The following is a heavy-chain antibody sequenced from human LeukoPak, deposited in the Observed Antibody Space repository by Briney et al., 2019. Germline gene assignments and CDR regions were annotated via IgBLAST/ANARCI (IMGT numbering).Heavy chain of an antibody. Sequence: ASVKVSCKASGYTFTSYGISWVRQAPGQGLEWMGWVSAYNGNTNYAQKLQGRVTMTTDTSTSTAYMELRSLRSDDTAVYYCARAQAFTIFGVVMPYGMDVWGQGTTVTVSS. CDR1: GYTFTSYG. CDR2: VSAYNGNT. D-gene: IGHD3-3*01. J-gene: IGHJ6*02. V-gene: IGHV1-18*01. CDR3: ARAQAFTIFGVVMPYGMDV.